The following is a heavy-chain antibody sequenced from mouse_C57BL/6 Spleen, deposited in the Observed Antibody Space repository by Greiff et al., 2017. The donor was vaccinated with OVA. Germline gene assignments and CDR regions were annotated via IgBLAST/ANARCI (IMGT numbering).Heavy chain of an antibody. D-gene: IGHD4-1*01. CDR3: ARDPNWPNWYFDV. CDR1: GYSITSGYY. J-gene: IGHJ1*03. Sequence: EVKLQESGPGLVKPSQSLSLTCSVTGYSITSGYYWNWIRQFPGNKLEWMGYISYDGSNNYNPSLKNRISITRDTSKNQFFLKLNSVTTEDTATYYCARDPNWPNWYFDVWGTGTTVTVSS. CDR2: ISYDGSN. V-gene: IGHV3-6*01.